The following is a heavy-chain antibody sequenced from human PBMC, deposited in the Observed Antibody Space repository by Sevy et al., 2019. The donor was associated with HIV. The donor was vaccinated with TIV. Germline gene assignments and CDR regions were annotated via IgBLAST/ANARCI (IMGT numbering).Heavy chain of an antibody. J-gene: IGHJ4*02. CDR1: GFTVNSNY. D-gene: IGHD5-18*01. CDR3: ARGKSGYGYALNY. Sequence: GGSLRLSCAASGFTVNSNYMTWVRQAPGKGLEGVSVIHSDDTTYHADSVKDRFTISRDNFKHTLYLHMSSLRAEDTAVYYCARGKSGYGYALNYWGQGTLVTVSS. V-gene: IGHV3-66*01. CDR2: IHSDDTT.